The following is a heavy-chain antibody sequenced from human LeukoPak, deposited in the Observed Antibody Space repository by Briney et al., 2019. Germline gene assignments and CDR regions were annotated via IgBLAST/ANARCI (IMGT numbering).Heavy chain of an antibody. V-gene: IGHV1-18*01. Sequence: ASVKVSCKASGGTFSSYAISWVRQAPGQGLEWMGWISAYNGNTNYAQKLQGRVTMTTDTSTSTAYMELRSLRSDDTAVYYCARDEASSSWCNFDYWGQGTLVTVSS. J-gene: IGHJ4*02. CDR2: ISAYNGNT. CDR3: ARDEASSSWCNFDY. D-gene: IGHD6-13*01. CDR1: GGTFSSYA.